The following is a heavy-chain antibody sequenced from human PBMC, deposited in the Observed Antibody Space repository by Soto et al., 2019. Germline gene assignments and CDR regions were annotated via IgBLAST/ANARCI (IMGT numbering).Heavy chain of an antibody. Sequence: SERVSITCAVSSNGTSGGGYSGSWIRQPPGKGLEWIGYMYHSGSTYYNPSLKSRVTISVDTSKNQFSLKLSSVTAADTAAYYCARSTYRPFDPWGQGTLVTVSS. CDR1: SNGTSGGGYS. J-gene: IGHJ5*02. CDR3: ARSTYRPFDP. CDR2: MYHSGST. D-gene: IGHD1-26*01. V-gene: IGHV4-30-2*02.